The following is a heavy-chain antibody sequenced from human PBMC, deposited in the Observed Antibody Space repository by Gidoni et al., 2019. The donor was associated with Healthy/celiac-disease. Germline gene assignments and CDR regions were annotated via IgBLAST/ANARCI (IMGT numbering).Heavy chain of an antibody. Sequence: QVQLVQSGAEVKKPGSSVKVSCKASVGTFSSYAISWVRQAPGQGLEWMGRIIPILGIANYAQKFQGRVTITADKSTSTAYMELSSLRSEDTAVYYCARRRHDSSGYWFDYWGQGTLVTVSS. CDR1: VGTFSSYA. D-gene: IGHD3-22*01. CDR2: IIPILGIA. V-gene: IGHV1-69*04. J-gene: IGHJ4*02. CDR3: ARRRHDSSGYWFDY.